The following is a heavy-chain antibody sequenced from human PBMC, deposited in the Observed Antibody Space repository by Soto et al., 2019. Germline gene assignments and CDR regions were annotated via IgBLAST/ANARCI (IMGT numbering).Heavy chain of an antibody. V-gene: IGHV4-59*01. Sequence: QVQLQESGPGLVKPSETLSLTCAVSGGSISSYYWSWIRQPPGMGLEWIGYFYYSGSTKYNPSLKSRVTISVDTSKNQFSLKLSSVTAADTAVYYCARGALTTYFDYWGQGTLVTVSS. CDR1: GGSISSYY. CDR2: FYYSGST. J-gene: IGHJ4*02. CDR3: ARGALTTYFDY.